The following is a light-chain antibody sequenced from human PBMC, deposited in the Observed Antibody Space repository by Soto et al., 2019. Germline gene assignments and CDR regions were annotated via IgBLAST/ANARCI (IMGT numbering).Light chain of an antibody. CDR2: VAS. J-gene: IGKJ2*01. CDR1: QSVSSN. V-gene: IGKV3-15*01. Sequence: EIVMTQSPATLSVSPGERATLSCRASQSVSSNLAWYQQKPGQPPRPLIFVASTRATGIPARFSGSGSGTEFTLTISSLQSEDFAVYYCQQYNNWPTFGQGTKLEIK. CDR3: QQYNNWPT.